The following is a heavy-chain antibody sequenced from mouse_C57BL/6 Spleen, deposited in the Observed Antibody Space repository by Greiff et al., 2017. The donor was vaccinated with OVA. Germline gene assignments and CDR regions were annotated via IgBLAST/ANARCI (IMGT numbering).Heavy chain of an antibody. CDR3: ARALYGNYYFDY. CDR1: CYTFTSYW. CDR2: INPSNGGT. D-gene: IGHD2-1*01. Sequence: QVQLKQPGTELVKPGASVKLSCKASCYTFTSYWMHWVKQRPGQGLEWIGNINPSNGGTNYNEKFKSKATLTVDKSSSTAYMQLSSLTSEDSAVYYCARALYGNYYFDYWGQGTTLTVSS. V-gene: IGHV1-53*01. J-gene: IGHJ2*01.